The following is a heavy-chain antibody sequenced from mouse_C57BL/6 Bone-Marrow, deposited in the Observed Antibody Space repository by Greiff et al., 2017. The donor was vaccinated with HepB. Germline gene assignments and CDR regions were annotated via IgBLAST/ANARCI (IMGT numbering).Heavy chain of an antibody. CDR1: GYSITSGYY. J-gene: IGHJ2*01. V-gene: IGHV3-6*01. CDR3: ARVRSHYFDY. CDR2: ISYDGSN. Sequence: EVKLVESGPGLVKPSQSLSLTCSVTGYSITSGYYWNWIRQFPGNKLEWMGYISYDGSNNYNPSLKNRISITRDTSKNQFFLKLNSVTTEDTATYYCARVRSHYFDYWGQGTTLTVSS.